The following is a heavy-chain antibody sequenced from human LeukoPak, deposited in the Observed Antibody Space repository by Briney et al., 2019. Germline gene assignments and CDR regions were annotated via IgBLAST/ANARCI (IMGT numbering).Heavy chain of an antibody. CDR2: ISSSGYTT. CDR1: GFTFSNFA. J-gene: IGHJ4*02. V-gene: IGHV3-23*01. Sequence: GGSLRLSCAASGFTFSNFALSWVRQAPGKGLEWVSGISSSGYTTYYADSVKGRFTISRDNSKNTLYLHMSSLRAGDTAVYYCARQYSSLLYYFDYWGQGTLVTVSS. D-gene: IGHD6-6*01. CDR3: ARQYSSLLYYFDY.